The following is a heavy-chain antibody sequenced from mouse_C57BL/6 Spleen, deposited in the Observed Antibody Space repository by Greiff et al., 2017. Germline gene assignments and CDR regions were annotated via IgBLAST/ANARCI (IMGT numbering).Heavy chain of an antibody. Sequence: VQLQQSGAELVRPGASVKLSCTASGFNIKDDYMHWVKQRPEQGLEWIGWIDPENGDTEYASKFQGKATITADTSSNTAYLQLSSLTSEDTAVDYCTIKLTFDYWSERTTLTVSS. J-gene: IGHJ2*01. D-gene: IGHD1-1*01. CDR1: GFNIKDDY. CDR3: TIKLTFDY. V-gene: IGHV14-4*01. CDR2: IDPENGDT.